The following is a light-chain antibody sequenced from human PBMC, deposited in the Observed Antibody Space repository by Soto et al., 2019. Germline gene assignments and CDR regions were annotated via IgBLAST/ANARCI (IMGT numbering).Light chain of an antibody. CDR1: QSVRRY. V-gene: IGKV3D-15*01. J-gene: IGKJ1*01. CDR2: DAS. CDR3: QQYNSYSGT. Sequence: EIVLTQSPGTLSLSPGERATLSCRASQSVRRYLAWYQQKPGQAPRLLIYDASTRATGIPARFSGSGSGTEFTLTISSLQPDDFATYYCQQYNSYSGTFGQGTKVDIK.